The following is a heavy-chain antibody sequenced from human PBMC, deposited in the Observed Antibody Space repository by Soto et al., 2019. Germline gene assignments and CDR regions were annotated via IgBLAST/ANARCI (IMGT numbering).Heavy chain of an antibody. CDR2: IIPFHGVI. CDR3: TRDWEITVSTWSFGGF. J-gene: IGHJ4*02. CDR1: GCTFSPYT. V-gene: IGHV1-69*08. Sequence: QFQLVQSGAEVKKPGSSVKVSCKASGCTFSPYTINWVRQAPGQGLEWMGRIIPFHGVINYAQKFQARVTITADKSTSTAYMELSGLRFEDTAMYYCTRDWEITVSTWSFGGFWGRGTLVTVSS. D-gene: IGHD3-9*01.